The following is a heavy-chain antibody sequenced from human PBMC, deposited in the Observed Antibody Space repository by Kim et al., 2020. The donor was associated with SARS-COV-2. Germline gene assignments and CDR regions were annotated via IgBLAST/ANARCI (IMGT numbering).Heavy chain of an antibody. Sequence: ASVKVSCKASGYTFTSYGISWVRQAPGQGLEWMGWISAYNGNTNYAQKLQGRVTMTTDTSTSTAYMELRSLRSDDTAVYYCARVSVVVVPAAIDWFDPWGQGTLVTVSS. CDR3: ARVSVVVVPAAIDWFDP. D-gene: IGHD2-2*02. J-gene: IGHJ5*02. CDR1: GYTFTSYG. CDR2: ISAYNGNT. V-gene: IGHV1-18*01.